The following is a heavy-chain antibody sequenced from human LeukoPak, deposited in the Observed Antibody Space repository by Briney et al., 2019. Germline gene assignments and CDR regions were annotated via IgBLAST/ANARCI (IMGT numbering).Heavy chain of an antibody. Sequence: ASVKVSCKASGYTFTSYYMHWVRQAPGQGLEWMGIINPSGGSTSYAQKFQCRVTMTRDTSTSTVYMELSSLRSEDTAVYYCARVPVTTMIVVGPWFDPWGQGTLVTVSS. V-gene: IGHV1-46*01. J-gene: IGHJ5*02. D-gene: IGHD3-22*01. CDR2: INPSGGST. CDR1: GYTFTSYY. CDR3: ARVPVTTMIVVGPWFDP.